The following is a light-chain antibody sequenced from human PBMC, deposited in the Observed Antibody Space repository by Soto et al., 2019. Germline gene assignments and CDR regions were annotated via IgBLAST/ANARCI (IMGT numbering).Light chain of an antibody. J-gene: IGLJ2*01. V-gene: IGLV2-11*01. CDR3: CSNAGSYEV. CDR2: DVS. Sequence: QSVLTQPRSVSGSPGQSVTISCTGTSSDVGGYNYVSWYQQHPGKAPKGMIYDVSERPSGVPDRFSGSKSGNTASLTISGLQAEYEADYYCCSNAGSYEVFGRGTKLTVL. CDR1: SSDVGGYNY.